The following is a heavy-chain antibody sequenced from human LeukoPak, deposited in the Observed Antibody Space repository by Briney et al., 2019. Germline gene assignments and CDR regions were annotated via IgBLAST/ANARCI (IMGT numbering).Heavy chain of an antibody. D-gene: IGHD6-19*01. CDR1: GGXMSNNY. CDR2: IYYSGST. CDR3: ARGGWSHDS. V-gene: IGHV4-59*01. Sequence: SETLSLTCTVSGGXMSNNYCSWIRQPPGRGLEWIGYIYYSGSTNYNPFLKSRVTMSVDTSKNQFSLKLNSVTAADTAVYYCARGGWSHDSWGQGTLVTVSS. J-gene: IGHJ5*02.